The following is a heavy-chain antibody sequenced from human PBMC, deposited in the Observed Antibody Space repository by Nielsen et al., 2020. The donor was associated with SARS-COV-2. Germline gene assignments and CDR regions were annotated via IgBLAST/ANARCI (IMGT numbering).Heavy chain of an antibody. CDR3: ARFGGYGSPNNWFDP. CDR2: IYYSGST. V-gene: IGHV4-31*03. D-gene: IGHD3-10*01. CDR1: GGSISSSSYY. J-gene: IGHJ5*02. Sequence: SETLSLTCTVSGGSISSSSYYWGWIRQPPGKGLEWIGYIYYSGSTYYNPSLKSRVTISVDTSKNQFSLRLSSVTAADTAVYYCARFGGYGSPNNWFDPWGQGTLVTVSS.